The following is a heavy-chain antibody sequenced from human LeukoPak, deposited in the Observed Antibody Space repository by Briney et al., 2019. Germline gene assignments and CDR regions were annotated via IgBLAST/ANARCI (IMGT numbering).Heavy chain of an antibody. J-gene: IGHJ4*02. CDR3: ARDGGGPNYYDSSGYCDY. Sequence: GGSLRLSCAASGFTFSDYYMSWIRQAPGKGLEWVSYISSSGSTIYYADSVKGRFTISRDNAKNPLYLQMNSLRAEDTAVYYCARDGGGPNYYDSSGYCDYWGQGTLVTVSS. V-gene: IGHV3-11*01. CDR1: GFTFSDYY. D-gene: IGHD3-22*01. CDR2: ISSSGSTI.